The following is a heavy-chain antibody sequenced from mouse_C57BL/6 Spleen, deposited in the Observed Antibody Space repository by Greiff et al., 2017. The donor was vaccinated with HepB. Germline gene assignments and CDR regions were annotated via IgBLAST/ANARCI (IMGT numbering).Heavy chain of an antibody. V-gene: IGHV1-15*01. CDR1: GYTFTDYE. J-gene: IGHJ2*01. CDR2: IDPETGGT. Sequence: QVQLKESGAELVRPGASVTLSCKASGYTFTDYEMHWVKQTPVHGLEWIGAIDPETGGTAYNQKFKGKAILTADKSSSTAYMELRSLTSEDSAVYYGTRSHYGYAFDYWGQGTTLTVSS. CDR3: TRSHYGYAFDY. D-gene: IGHD2-2*01.